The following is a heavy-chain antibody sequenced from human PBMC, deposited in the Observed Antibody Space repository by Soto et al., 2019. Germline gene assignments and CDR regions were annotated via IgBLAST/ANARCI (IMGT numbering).Heavy chain of an antibody. CDR2: IYYSGST. CDR3: ARGVQRRVTAMVPMYHWFDP. D-gene: IGHD5-18*01. V-gene: IGHV4-39*07. J-gene: IGHJ5*02. CDR1: VGSISSSSYY. Sequence: SETLSLTCTVSVGSISSSSYYWGWIRQPPGKGLEWIGSIYYSGSTYYNPSLKSRVTISVDTSKNQLSLKLSSVTAADTAVYYCARGVQRRVTAMVPMYHWFDPWGQGTLVTVSS.